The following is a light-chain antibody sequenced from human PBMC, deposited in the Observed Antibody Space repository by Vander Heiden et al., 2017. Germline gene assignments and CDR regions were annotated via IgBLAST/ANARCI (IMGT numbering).Light chain of an antibody. Sequence: QSALTQPASVSGSPGQSITISCTGTSSDVGGYNYVSWYQQHPGKAPKLMIYDVSNRPSGVSNRFSGSKSGNTASLTISGLQAEDEADYYCSSYTSSSTLVLGGGTKLT. J-gene: IGLJ2*01. CDR1: SSDVGGYNY. V-gene: IGLV2-14*01. CDR2: DVS. CDR3: SSYTSSSTLV.